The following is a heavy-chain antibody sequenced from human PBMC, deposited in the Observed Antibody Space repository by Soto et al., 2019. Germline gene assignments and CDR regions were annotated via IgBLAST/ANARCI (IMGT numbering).Heavy chain of an antibody. J-gene: IGHJ5*01. Sequence: QVQLVQSGAEVRKPGASVKVSCKASGHTLASYDINWVRQATGQGLKWMGWMTPDSGDTGYAQKFQGRVTMTWDTSITTAYMELSSLRSDDTAVYYCARDPFYGWFDSWGQGTLVTVSS. V-gene: IGHV1-8*01. D-gene: IGHD3-16*01. CDR2: MTPDSGDT. CDR1: GHTLASYD. CDR3: ARDPFYGWFDS.